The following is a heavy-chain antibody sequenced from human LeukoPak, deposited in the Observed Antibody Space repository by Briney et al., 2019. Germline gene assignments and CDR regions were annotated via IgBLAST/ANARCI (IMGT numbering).Heavy chain of an antibody. Sequence: GRSLRLSCAASGFTFDDYAMHWVRQAPGKGLEWVAVISYDGSNKYYADSVKGRFTISRDNSKNTLYLQMNSLRAEDTAVYYCARALEWLFDYWGQGTLVTVSS. CDR2: ISYDGSNK. V-gene: IGHV3-30-3*01. CDR1: GFTFDDYA. CDR3: ARALEWLFDY. D-gene: IGHD3-3*01. J-gene: IGHJ4*02.